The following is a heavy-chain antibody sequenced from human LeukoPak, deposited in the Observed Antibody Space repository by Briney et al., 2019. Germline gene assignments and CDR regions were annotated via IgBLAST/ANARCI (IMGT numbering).Heavy chain of an antibody. CDR3: ARALDDYGDYGNFDY. J-gene: IGHJ4*02. V-gene: IGHV3-53*01. D-gene: IGHD4-17*01. Sequence: GGSLRLSCAASGFTVSSNDMSWVRQAPGKGLEWVSAIYSGGSTYYADSVKGRFTISRDNAKNSLYLQMNSLRAEDTAVYYCARALDDYGDYGNFDYWGQGTLVTVSS. CDR1: GFTVSSND. CDR2: IYSGGST.